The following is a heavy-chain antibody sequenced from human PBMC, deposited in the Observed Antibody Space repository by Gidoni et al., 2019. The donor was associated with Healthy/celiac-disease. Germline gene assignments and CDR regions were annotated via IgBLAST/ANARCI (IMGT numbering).Heavy chain of an antibody. D-gene: IGHD2-2*01. CDR2: IKSKTDGWTT. Sequence: EVQLVASGGGLVKPGGSLRLSCAASGFTFSNAWMNWVRQAPGKGLEWVGRIKSKTDGWTTDYAAPVKGRFTISRDDSKNTLYLQMNSLKTEDTAVYYCTTRPPDADVWGQGTTVTVSS. CDR3: TTRPPDADV. CDR1: GFTFSNAW. V-gene: IGHV3-15*07. J-gene: IGHJ6*02.